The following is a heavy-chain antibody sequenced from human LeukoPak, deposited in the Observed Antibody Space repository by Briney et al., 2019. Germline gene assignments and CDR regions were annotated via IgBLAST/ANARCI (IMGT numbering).Heavy chain of an antibody. CDR1: GFTFSTYA. Sequence: PGGSLRLSCAASGFTFSTYAMHWVRQAPGKGLEYVSGINTNGDHTYYSSSVKGRFTISRDNSKNTLWLQMVSLRTEDMAVYYCASSDYNRLLLHSWGQGTLVTVSS. D-gene: IGHD4-11*01. CDR3: ASSDYNRLLLHS. V-gene: IGHV3-64*01. J-gene: IGHJ4*02. CDR2: INTNGDHT.